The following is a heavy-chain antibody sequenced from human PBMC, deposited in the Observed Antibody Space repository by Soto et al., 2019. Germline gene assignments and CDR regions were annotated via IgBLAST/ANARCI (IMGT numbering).Heavy chain of an antibody. D-gene: IGHD3-22*01. V-gene: IGHV3-21*01. Sequence: GGSLRLSCAASGFTFSSYSMNWVRQAPGKGLEWVSSISSSGSYIYYANSVKGRFTISRDNAKNSLYLQMNSLRAEDTAVYYCARVQRDSSGYYPGYWGQGTLVTVSS. CDR2: ISSSGSYI. CDR1: GFTFSSYS. J-gene: IGHJ4*02. CDR3: ARVQRDSSGYYPGY.